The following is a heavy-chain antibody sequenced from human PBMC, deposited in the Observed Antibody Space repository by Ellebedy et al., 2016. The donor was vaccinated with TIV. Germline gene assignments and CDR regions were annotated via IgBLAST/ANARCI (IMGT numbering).Heavy chain of an antibody. CDR2: INPSGGTT. Sequence: ASVKVSCKASGYTFTGHHIHWVRQAPGQGLEWMGIINPSGGTTSYAQKFQGRVTMTRVTSTRTVYMELRSLRSDDTAVYYCARVGWGYSGGEDNWGQGTQVTVSS. CDR3: ARVGWGYSGGEDN. D-gene: IGHD5-12*01. V-gene: IGHV1-46*01. CDR1: GYTFTGHH. J-gene: IGHJ4*02.